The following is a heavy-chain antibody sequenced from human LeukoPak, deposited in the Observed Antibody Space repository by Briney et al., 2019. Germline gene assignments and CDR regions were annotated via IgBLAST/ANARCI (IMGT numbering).Heavy chain of an antibody. CDR1: GFTFSNYD. CDR3: ARAYCSSTICTSTSGLDV. Sequence: GGSLRLSCAASGFTFSNYDMHWVRQATGKGLEWVSTIGPAGDTYYPGSVKGRFTISREDAKNSLYLQMHSLRAGDTAVYYCARAYCSSTICTSTSGLDVWGQGTTVTVSS. J-gene: IGHJ6*02. V-gene: IGHV3-13*01. CDR2: IGPAGDT. D-gene: IGHD2-2*01.